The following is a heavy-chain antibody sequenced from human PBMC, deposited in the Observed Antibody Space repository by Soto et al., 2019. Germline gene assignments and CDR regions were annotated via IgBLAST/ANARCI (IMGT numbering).Heavy chain of an antibody. CDR3: AKGSGWYLDY. Sequence: GGSLRLSCAASGFTFSSYGMHWVRQAPGKGLEWVAVISYDGSNKYYADSVKGRFTISRDNSKNTLYLQMNSLRAEDTAVHYCAKGSGWYLDYWGQGTLVTVSS. CDR2: ISYDGSNK. D-gene: IGHD6-19*01. J-gene: IGHJ4*02. CDR1: GFTFSSYG. V-gene: IGHV3-30*18.